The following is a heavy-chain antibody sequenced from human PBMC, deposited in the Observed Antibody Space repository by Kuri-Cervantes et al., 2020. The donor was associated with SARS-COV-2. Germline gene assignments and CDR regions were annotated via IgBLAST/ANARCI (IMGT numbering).Heavy chain of an antibody. CDR2: IKQDGSEK. D-gene: IGHD3-10*01. CDR1: GFTFSSYW. J-gene: IGHJ4*02. V-gene: IGHV3-7*05. Sequence: GESLKISCAASGFTFSSYWMSWVRQAPGKGLEWVANIKQDGSEKYYVDSVKGRFTISRDNAKNSLYLQMNSLRAEDTAVYYCARDRWTVAGGLDYWGQGNLVNGAS. CDR3: ARDRWTVAGGLDY.